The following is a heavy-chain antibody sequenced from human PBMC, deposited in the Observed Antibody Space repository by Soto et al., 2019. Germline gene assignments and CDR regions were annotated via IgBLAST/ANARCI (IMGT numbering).Heavy chain of an antibody. J-gene: IGHJ4*02. V-gene: IGHV1-69*01. CDR3: ARDDPHYDILTGYYIS. CDR1: GGTFSSYA. D-gene: IGHD3-9*01. Sequence: QVQLVQSGAEVKKPGSSVKVSCKASGGTFSSYAISWVRQAPGQGLEWMGGIIPIFGTANYAQKFQGRVTITADESTSTAYMELSSLKSEDTAVYYCARDDPHYDILTGYYISWGQGTLVTVSS. CDR2: IIPIFGTA.